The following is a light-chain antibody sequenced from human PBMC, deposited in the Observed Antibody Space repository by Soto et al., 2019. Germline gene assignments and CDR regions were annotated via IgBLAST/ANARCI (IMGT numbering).Light chain of an antibody. J-gene: IGLJ1*01. CDR3: SSYAGSNNYV. CDR2: EAS. CDR1: SSDVGGYNY. Sequence: QSALTQPPSASGSPGQSVTISCTGTSSDVGGYNYVSWYQQHPGKAPKLMIYEASKRPSGVPDRFSGSKSGNTASLTVSGLQAEDEADYYCSSYAGSNNYVFGPGTKVTVL. V-gene: IGLV2-8*01.